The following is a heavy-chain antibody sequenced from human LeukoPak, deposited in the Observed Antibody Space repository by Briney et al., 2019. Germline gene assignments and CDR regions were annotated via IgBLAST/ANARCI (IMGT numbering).Heavy chain of an antibody. CDR2: ISAYNGNI. Sequence: GASVKVSCKASGYTFTSYGISWVRQAPGQGLEWMGWISAYNGNINYAQKLQGRVTMTTDTSTSTAYMELRSLRSDDTAVYYSARIATIFGVVIRWFDPWGQGTLVTVSS. CDR3: ARIATIFGVVIRWFDP. D-gene: IGHD3-3*01. V-gene: IGHV1-18*01. J-gene: IGHJ5*02. CDR1: GYTFTSYG.